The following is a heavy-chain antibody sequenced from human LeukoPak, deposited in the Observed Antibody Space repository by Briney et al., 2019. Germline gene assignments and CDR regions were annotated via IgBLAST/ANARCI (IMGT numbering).Heavy chain of an antibody. CDR1: GYTFTSYD. Sequence: ASVKVSCKASGYTFTSYDINWVRQATGQGLEWMGWMNPNSGNTGYAQKFQGRVTITRNTSISTAYMELSSLRAEDTAVYYCANGAVAGRGPTRIDYWGQGTLVTVSS. V-gene: IGHV1-8*03. J-gene: IGHJ4*02. D-gene: IGHD6-19*01. CDR2: MNPNSGNT. CDR3: ANGAVAGRGPTRIDY.